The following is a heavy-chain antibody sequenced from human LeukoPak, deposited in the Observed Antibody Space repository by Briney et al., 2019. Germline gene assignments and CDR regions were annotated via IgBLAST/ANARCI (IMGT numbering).Heavy chain of an antibody. D-gene: IGHD1-26*01. J-gene: IGHJ4*02. Sequence: ASVKVSCKASGYTFTSYGISWVRQAPGQGLEWMGWISAYNGNANYAQKLQGRVTMTTDTSTSTAYMELRSLRSDDTAVYYCANSGSYGPYFDYWGQGTLVTVSS. CDR1: GYTFTSYG. V-gene: IGHV1-18*01. CDR3: ANSGSYGPYFDY. CDR2: ISAYNGNA.